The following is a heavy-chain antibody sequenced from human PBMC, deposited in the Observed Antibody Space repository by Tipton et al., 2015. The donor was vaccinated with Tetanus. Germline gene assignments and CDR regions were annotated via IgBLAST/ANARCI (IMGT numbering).Heavy chain of an antibody. V-gene: IGHV4-59*01. CDR1: GGSISSYY. J-gene: IGHJ3*02. CDR2: VHYSGRT. CDR3: ARIGWLQQTKPAFDI. D-gene: IGHD6-19*01. Sequence: TLSLTCTVSGGSISSYYWTWIRQPPGRGLEWIGYVHYSGRTNYSPSLRSRVTLSVDTSKNQFSLKLSSVTAADTAVYYCARIGWLQQTKPAFDIWGQGTVVTVSS.